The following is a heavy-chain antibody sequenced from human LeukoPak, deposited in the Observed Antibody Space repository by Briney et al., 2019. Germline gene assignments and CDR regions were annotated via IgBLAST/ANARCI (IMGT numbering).Heavy chain of an antibody. CDR1: GGSISSYY. J-gene: IGHJ5*02. CDR2: IYTTGST. V-gene: IGHV4-4*07. D-gene: IGHD2-2*01. Sequence: KPSETLSLTCTVSGGSISSYYWNCIRQPAGKGLECIGRIYTTGSTNYNPSLKSRVTMSVDTSKNQFSLNLSSVTAADTAVYYCARGGYCSSTSCPGFDPWGQGTLVTVSS. CDR3: ARGGYCSSTSCPGFDP.